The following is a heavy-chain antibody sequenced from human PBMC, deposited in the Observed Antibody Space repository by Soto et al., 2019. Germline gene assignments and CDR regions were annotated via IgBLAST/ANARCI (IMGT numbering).Heavy chain of an antibody. CDR1: GGTFISYA. V-gene: IGHV1-69*01. D-gene: IGHD2-15*01. J-gene: IGHJ3*02. Sequence: QVQLVQSGAEVKKPGSSVKVSCKASGGTFISYAISWVRQAPGQGLEWMGGIIPIFGTANYAQKFQGRVKITADESTSTAYMELISLRSEDTAVYYCARGGRYCSGGSCYYAFDIWGQGTMVTVSS. CDR3: ARGGRYCSGGSCYYAFDI. CDR2: IIPIFGTA.